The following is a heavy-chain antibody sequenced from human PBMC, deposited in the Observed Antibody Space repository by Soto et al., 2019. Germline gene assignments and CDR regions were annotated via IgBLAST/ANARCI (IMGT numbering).Heavy chain of an antibody. CDR1: GFTFSDSY. CDR2: TSSSDSII. J-gene: IGHJ4*02. CDR3: ARDLGYYDSSGYFDY. D-gene: IGHD3-22*01. V-gene: IGHV3-11*01. Sequence: PGGSLRLSCAASGFTFSDSYMSWIRQAPGKGLEWVSYTSSSDSIIYYSDSVKGRFIISRDNAKNSLYLQMNSLRAEDTAVYYCARDLGYYDSSGYFDYWGQGTLVTVSS.